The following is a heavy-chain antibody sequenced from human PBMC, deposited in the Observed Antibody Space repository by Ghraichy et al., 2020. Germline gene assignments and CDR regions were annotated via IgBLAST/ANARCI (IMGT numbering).Heavy chain of an antibody. Sequence: GGSLRLSCVATAFTFRSYGMHWIRQGPGKGLQWVSGIWYDGSKSYYADSVRGRFTISRDNSKNTLYLQMNSLRVDDTAVYYCATATGGSSFWGQGTLVTVSS. V-gene: IGHV3-33*03. CDR3: ATATGGSSF. J-gene: IGHJ4*02. CDR2: IWYDGSKS. CDR1: AFTFRSYG. D-gene: IGHD3-10*01.